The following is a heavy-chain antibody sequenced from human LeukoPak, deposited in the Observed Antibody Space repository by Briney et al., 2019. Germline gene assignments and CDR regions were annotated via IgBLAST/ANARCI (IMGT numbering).Heavy chain of an antibody. D-gene: IGHD3-10*01. V-gene: IGHV4-39*07. Sequence: KPSETLSLTCTVSGGSISISGYYWAWIRQPPGKGPEWIGSIFYTGTTYYNPSLRSRVTISVDTSKNQFSLKLSSVTAADTAVYYCARYGSGSYKGSWCYYYMDVWGKGTTVTISS. CDR2: IFYTGTT. J-gene: IGHJ6*03. CDR1: GGSISISGYY. CDR3: ARYGSGSYKGSWCYYYMDV.